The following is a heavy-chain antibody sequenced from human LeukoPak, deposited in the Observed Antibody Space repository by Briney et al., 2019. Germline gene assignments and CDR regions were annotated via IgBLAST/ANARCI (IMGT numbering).Heavy chain of an antibody. Sequence: SQTLSLTCAISGDSVSSNSAAWNWIRQSPSRGLEWLGRTYYRSKWYNDYAVSVKSRITINPDTSKNQFSLKLSSVTAADTAVYYCARPGRGASGWPNYYYMDVWGKGTTVTVSS. D-gene: IGHD6-19*01. CDR1: GDSVSSNSAA. CDR2: TYYRSKWYN. V-gene: IGHV6-1*01. CDR3: ARPGRGASGWPNYYYMDV. J-gene: IGHJ6*03.